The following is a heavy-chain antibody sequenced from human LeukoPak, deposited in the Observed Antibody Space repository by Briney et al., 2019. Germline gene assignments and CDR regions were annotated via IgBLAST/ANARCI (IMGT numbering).Heavy chain of an antibody. CDR3: ARVNLGFRGWYFDY. V-gene: IGHV3-48*03. CDR1: GFTFSSYE. D-gene: IGHD6-19*01. Sequence: GGSLRLSCAASGFTFSSYEMNWVRQAPGKGLEWVSYISSSGSTIYYADSVKGRFTISRDNAKNSLYLQMNSLRAEDTAVYYCARVNLGFRGWYFDYWGQGTLVTVSS. J-gene: IGHJ4*02. CDR2: ISSSGSTI.